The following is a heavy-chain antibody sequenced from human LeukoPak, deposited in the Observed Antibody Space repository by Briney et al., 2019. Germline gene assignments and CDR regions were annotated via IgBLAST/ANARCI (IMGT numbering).Heavy chain of an antibody. D-gene: IGHD3-16*01. CDR1: GYTFSYYY. CDR3: ARETEYDAAYYYYGMDV. CDR2: ISSNGNTI. V-gene: IGHV3-11*01. Sequence: PGGALRLSCAAPGYTFSYYYMSWVRWAPGKVLERDLYISSNGNTISYADSLKGRFTICRDNAKTSRYLQMNSVRAEDTAVYYCARETEYDAAYYYYGMDVRGQGTTVTVSS. J-gene: IGHJ6*02.